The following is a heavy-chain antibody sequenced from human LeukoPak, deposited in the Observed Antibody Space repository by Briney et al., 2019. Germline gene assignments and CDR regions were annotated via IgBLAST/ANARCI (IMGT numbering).Heavy chain of an antibody. CDR1: GFIFSSCA. D-gene: IGHD3-9*01. CDR3: ARPPSDNLLTGSLYYFDN. V-gene: IGHV3-23*01. CDR2: ISGSGDST. J-gene: IGHJ4*02. Sequence: GGSLRLSCAAPGFIFSSCAMSWGRQAPGKGLEWVSGISGSGDSTDYADSVKSRFTISRDNSKNTLYLQINSLRAKDTAVYYCARPPSDNLLTGSLYYFDNWGQGTLVTVSS.